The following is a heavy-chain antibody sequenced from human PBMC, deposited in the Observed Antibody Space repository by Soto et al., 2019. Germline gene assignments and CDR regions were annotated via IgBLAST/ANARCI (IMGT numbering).Heavy chain of an antibody. Sequence: ASVKVSCKAPGYTFTSYAMHWVRQAPGQRLEWMGWINAGNGNTKYSQKFQGRVTITRDTSASTAYMELSSLRSEDTAVYYCARNQDTAMVMPDYWGQGTLVTVSS. CDR1: GYTFTSYA. CDR2: INAGNGNT. CDR3: ARNQDTAMVMPDY. D-gene: IGHD5-18*01. V-gene: IGHV1-3*01. J-gene: IGHJ4*02.